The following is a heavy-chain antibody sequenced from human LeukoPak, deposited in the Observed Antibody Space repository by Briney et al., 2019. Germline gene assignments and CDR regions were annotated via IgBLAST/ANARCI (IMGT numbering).Heavy chain of an antibody. J-gene: IGHJ4*02. CDR2: IYYSGST. CDR1: GGSISSSSYY. D-gene: IGHD3-10*01. CDR3: ARDRMVRGVPPDY. Sequence: SETLSLTCTVSGGSISSSSYYWGWIRQPPGKGLEWIGGIYYSGSTYYNPSLKSRVTISVDTSKNQFSLKLSSVTAADTAVYYCARDRMVRGVPPDYWGQGTLVTVSS. V-gene: IGHV4-39*07.